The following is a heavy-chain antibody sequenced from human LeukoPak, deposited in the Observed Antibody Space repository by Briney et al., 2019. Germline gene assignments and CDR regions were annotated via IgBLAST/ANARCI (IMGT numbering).Heavy chain of an antibody. Sequence: GASVKVSCKASGYTFTRYGISWVRQAPGQGLEWMGWISANNGDTNSAQKFQGRVTMTTDTSTSTACMELRSLRSDDTAVYYCARDFFHGHCAGLSCFLLDYWGQGSLVTVSS. D-gene: IGHD2-15*01. CDR1: GYTFTRYG. V-gene: IGHV1-18*01. CDR2: ISANNGDT. CDR3: ARDFFHGHCAGLSCFLLDY. J-gene: IGHJ4*02.